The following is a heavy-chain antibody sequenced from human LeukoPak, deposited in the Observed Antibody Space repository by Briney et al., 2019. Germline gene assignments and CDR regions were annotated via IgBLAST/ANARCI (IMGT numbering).Heavy chain of an antibody. CDR1: GFTFSSYA. CDR2: ISGSGRST. J-gene: IGHJ4*02. D-gene: IGHD2-15*01. V-gene: IGHV3-23*01. CDR3: AKDGFIVVAVAATPYYFDY. Sequence: GGSLRLSCAASGFTFSSYAVTWVRQAPGKGLEWDSAISGSGRSTYYADSVKGRFTISRDNSKNTLYLQMNSLRAEDTAVYYCAKDGFIVVAVAATPYYFDYWGQGTLVTVSS.